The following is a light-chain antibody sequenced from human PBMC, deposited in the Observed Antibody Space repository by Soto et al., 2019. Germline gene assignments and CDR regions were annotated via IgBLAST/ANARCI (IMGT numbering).Light chain of an antibody. CDR2: DVS. V-gene: IGLV2-11*01. Sequence: QSVLTQPRSVSGSPGQSVTISCTGTSSDVGGYNYVSWYLQHPGKAPKVMIYDVSKRPSGVPDRFSGSKSGNTASLTISGLQSEDEADYYCCSFAGDYLYVSGTGTKV. CDR3: CSFAGDYLYV. CDR1: SSDVGGYNY. J-gene: IGLJ1*01.